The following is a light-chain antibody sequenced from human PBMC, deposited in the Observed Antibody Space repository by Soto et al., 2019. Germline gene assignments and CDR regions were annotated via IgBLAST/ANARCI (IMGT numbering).Light chain of an antibody. Sequence: EIVLTQSPGTMSLSPGGRATLFCRASQSLSSTYVAWYQQRHGQAPMLLIFGASNRATGIPDRFRGSGSVTDFTLTISRLEPGDFAVYYCQRYGSSSLSFGGGTKVDIK. V-gene: IGKV3-20*01. CDR2: GAS. CDR1: QSLSSTY. CDR3: QRYGSSSLS. J-gene: IGKJ4*01.